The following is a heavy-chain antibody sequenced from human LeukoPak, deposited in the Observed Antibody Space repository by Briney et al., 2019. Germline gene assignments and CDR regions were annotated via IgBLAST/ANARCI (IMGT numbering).Heavy chain of an antibody. D-gene: IGHD6-6*01. V-gene: IGHV4-34*01. CDR2: INHSGTT. CDR1: GGSFSGYY. J-gene: IGHJ6*02. Sequence: SETLSLTCAVYGGSFSGYYWSWIRQPPGKGPEWIGEINHSGTTNYNPSLKSRVTMSVDTSKNQLSLKLSSVTAADTAVYFCARQGYSSSSGGQVFYGMDVWGQGTTVTVSS. CDR3: ARQGYSSSSGGQVFYGMDV.